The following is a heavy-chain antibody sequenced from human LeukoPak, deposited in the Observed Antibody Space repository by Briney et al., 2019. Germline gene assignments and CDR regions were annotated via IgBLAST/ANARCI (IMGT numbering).Heavy chain of an antibody. D-gene: IGHD1-7*01. Sequence: PGGSLRLSCAASGFTFTNSAMTWVRQAPGRGLEWVSSISVSADNTFYADSVKGRFTISRDNSKSTLYLEVTSLRAEDTAVYYCAKGIGTTFRFRTYYYYYYMDVWGKGTTVTVSS. V-gene: IGHV3-23*01. CDR1: GFTFTNSA. CDR3: AKGIGTTFRFRTYYYYYYMDV. J-gene: IGHJ6*03. CDR2: ISVSADNT.